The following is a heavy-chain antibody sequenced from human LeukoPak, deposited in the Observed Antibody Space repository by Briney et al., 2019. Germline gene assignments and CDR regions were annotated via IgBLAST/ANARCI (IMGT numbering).Heavy chain of an antibody. CDR3: ARDTGHRHY. D-gene: IGHD4-17*01. CDR1: GFTFSSYA. Sequence: PGGSLRLSCAASGFTFSSYAMSWVRQAPGKGLEWVSAISFSGGNTYYADSVKGRFTISRDNSKNTLYLQMNSLRAEDTAVYYCARDTGHRHYWGQGTLVTVSS. CDR2: ISFSGGNT. V-gene: IGHV3-23*01. J-gene: IGHJ4*02.